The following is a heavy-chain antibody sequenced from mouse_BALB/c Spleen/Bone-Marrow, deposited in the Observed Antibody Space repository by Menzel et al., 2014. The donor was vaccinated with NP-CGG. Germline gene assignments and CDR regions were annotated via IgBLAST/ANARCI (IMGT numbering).Heavy chain of an antibody. CDR3: DRAGGHYDGAWLTY. CDR2: IDPVNGNT. V-gene: IGHV14-3*02. J-gene: IGHJ3*01. D-gene: IGHD1-2*01. Sequence: VQLQQSGAELVKPGASVKLPCTVPGFNIKDTYIHWMKQRPEQGLEWIGRIDPVNGNTKFDPKFQGKATLTADTSSNTAYLQLISRTSEDTAVYYCDRAGGHYDGAWLTYWGQGTLVTVST. CDR1: GFNIKDTY.